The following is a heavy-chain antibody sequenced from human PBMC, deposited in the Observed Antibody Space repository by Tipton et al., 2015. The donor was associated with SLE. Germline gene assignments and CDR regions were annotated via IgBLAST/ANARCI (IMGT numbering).Heavy chain of an antibody. J-gene: IGHJ2*01. Sequence: GGSISSGGYYWSWIRQHPGKGLEWIGDIYYSGSTYYNPSLKSLVTISIDTSKNQFSLKLSSVTAADTAVYYCARKRLPDLDFDLWGRGTRVTVSS. CDR2: IYYSGST. CDR1: GGSISSGGYY. D-gene: IGHD3-16*01. V-gene: IGHV4-31*01. CDR3: ARKRLPDLDFDL.